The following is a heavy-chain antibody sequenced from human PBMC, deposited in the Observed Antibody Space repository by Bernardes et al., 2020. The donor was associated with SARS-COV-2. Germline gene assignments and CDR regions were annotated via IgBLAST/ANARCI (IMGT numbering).Heavy chain of an antibody. J-gene: IGHJ6*03. Sequence: GGSLRLSCAASGLTVSSNYMSWVRQAPGRGLEWVSIIYSGGGTYYADPVKGRFTISRDNSKNTVYLQMNSLRAEDTAVYYCAREYSSIYYYMDVWGKGPRSPSP. V-gene: IGHV3-66*02. CDR3: AREYSSIYYYMDV. CDR2: IYSGGGT. CDR1: GLTVSSNY. D-gene: IGHD6-6*01.